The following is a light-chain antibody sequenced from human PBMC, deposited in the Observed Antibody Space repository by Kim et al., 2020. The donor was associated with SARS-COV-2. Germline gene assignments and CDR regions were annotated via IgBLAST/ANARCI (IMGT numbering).Light chain of an antibody. V-gene: IGLV2-23*02. CDR2: DVT. J-gene: IGLJ3*02. CDR1: SSDVGSYNL. CDR3: CSYAGSSTYWV. Sequence: QSALTQPASVSGSPGQSITISCTGTSSDVGSYNLVSWYQQHPGKAPKLMIYDVTERPSGVSDRFSGSKSGNTASLTISGLQAEDEAAYYCCSYAGSSTYWVFGGGTQLTVL.